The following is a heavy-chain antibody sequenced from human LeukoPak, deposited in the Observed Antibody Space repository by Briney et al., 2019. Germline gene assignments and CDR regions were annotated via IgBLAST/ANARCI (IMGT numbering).Heavy chain of an antibody. CDR3: GRDNTAARPDY. CDR1: GFTFSSYW. D-gene: IGHD6-6*01. Sequence: GSLRLSCVASGFTFSSYWMSWVRQAPGKGLEWVANINEDGGEKYYVDFVKGRFTISRDNAKNSLYLHMNSLRAEDTAVYFCGRDNTAARPDYWGQGTLVTVSS. J-gene: IGHJ4*02. CDR2: INEDGGEK. V-gene: IGHV3-7*01.